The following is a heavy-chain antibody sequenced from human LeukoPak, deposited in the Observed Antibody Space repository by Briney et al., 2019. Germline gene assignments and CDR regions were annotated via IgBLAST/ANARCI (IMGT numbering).Heavy chain of an antibody. CDR3: ARKGTYYYGSGPPGGMDV. Sequence: GSLRLSCAASGFTFSDYYMSWIRQAPGKGLEWVSYISSSGSTIYYADSVKGRFTISRDNSKNTLYLQMNSLRAEDTAVYYCARKGTYYYGSGPPGGMDVWGQGTTVTVSS. J-gene: IGHJ6*02. CDR1: GFTFSDYY. V-gene: IGHV3-11*01. CDR2: ISSSGSTI. D-gene: IGHD3-10*01.